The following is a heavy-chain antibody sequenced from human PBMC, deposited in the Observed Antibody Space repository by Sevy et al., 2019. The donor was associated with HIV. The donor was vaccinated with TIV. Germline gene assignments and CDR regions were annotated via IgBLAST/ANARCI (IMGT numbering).Heavy chain of an antibody. CDR3: ARDSPIMITFGGVKSYYYYMDV. Sequence: GGSLRLSCAASGFTFSSYAMHWVRQAPGKGLEWVAVISYDGSNKYYADSVKGRFTISRDNSKNTLYLKMNSLRAEDTAVYYCARDSPIMITFGGVKSYYYYMDVWGKGTTVTVSS. CDR2: ISYDGSNK. J-gene: IGHJ6*03. D-gene: IGHD3-16*01. V-gene: IGHV3-30-3*01. CDR1: GFTFSSYA.